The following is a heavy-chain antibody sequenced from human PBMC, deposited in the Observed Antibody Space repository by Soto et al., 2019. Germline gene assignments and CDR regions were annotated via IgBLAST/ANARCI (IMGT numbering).Heavy chain of an antibody. CDR3: ARGVTTVTESHFDY. CDR1: GGSISSYY. J-gene: IGHJ4*02. Sequence: PSETLSLTCTVSGGSISSYYWSWIRQPPGKGLEWIGYIYYSGSTNYNPSLKSRVTISVDTSKNQFSLKLSSVTAADTAVYYCARGVTTVTESHFDYWGQGTLVTV. D-gene: IGHD4-17*01. V-gene: IGHV4-59*01. CDR2: IYYSGST.